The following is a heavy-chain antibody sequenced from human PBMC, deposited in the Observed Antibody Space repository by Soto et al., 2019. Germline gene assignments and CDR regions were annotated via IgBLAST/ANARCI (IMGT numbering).Heavy chain of an antibody. D-gene: IGHD2-15*01. CDR3: ARSKVVVAATLAYDAFDI. CDR2: IWYDGSNK. Sequence: GGSLRLSCAASGFTFSSYVMHWVRQAPGKGLEWVAVIWYDGSNKYYADSVKGRFTIPRDNSKNTLYLQMNSLRAEDTAVYYCARSKVVVAATLAYDAFDIWGQGTMVTVS. CDR1: GFTFSSYV. J-gene: IGHJ3*02. V-gene: IGHV3-33*01.